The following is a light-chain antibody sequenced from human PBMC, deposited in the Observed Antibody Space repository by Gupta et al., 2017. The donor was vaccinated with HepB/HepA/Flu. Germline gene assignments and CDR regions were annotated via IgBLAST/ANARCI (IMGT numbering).Light chain of an antibody. CDR1: SSDVGGYNS. Sequence: QSALTPPPSASGSPGQSVTISCTGTSSDVGGYNSVSYYQQYPGTPPNLIIDEINKRPSGAPDLSAGTNAGTTALLIAARLHAEDEAYYYCTSYKGTDIYVFGSGTKVTVL. CDR3: TSYKGTDIYV. J-gene: IGLJ1*01. V-gene: IGLV2-8*01. CDR2: EIN.